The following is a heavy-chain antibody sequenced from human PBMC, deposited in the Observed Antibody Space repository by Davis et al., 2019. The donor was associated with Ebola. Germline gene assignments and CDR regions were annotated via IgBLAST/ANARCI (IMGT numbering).Heavy chain of an antibody. D-gene: IGHD2-15*01. V-gene: IGHV3-49*03. Sequence: GESLKISCTASGFTFGDYAMSWFRQAPGKGLEWVGFIRSKAYGGTTEYAASVKGRFTISRDDSKSIAYLQMNSLKTEDTAVYYCSPDIVVVVAATQGGMDVWGKGTTVTVSS. CDR3: SPDIVVVVAATQGGMDV. CDR2: IRSKAYGGTT. CDR1: GFTFGDYA. J-gene: IGHJ6*04.